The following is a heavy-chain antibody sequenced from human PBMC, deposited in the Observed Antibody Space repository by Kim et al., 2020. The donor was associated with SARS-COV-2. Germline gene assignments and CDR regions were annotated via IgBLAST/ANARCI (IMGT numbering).Heavy chain of an antibody. CDR3: TTGQSAPRDDILTNSDY. J-gene: IGHJ4*02. V-gene: IGHV3-15*01. CDR1: GFTFSNAW. D-gene: IGHD3-9*01. Sequence: GGSLRLSCAASGFTFSNAWMSWVRQAPGKGLEWVGRIKSKTDGGTTDYAAPVKGRFTISRDDSKNTLYLQMNSLKTEDTAVYYCTTGQSAPRDDILTNSDYWGQGTLVTVSS. CDR2: IKSKTDGGTT.